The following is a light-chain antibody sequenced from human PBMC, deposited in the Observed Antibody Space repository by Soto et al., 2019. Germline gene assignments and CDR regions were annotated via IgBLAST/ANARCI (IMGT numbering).Light chain of an antibody. J-gene: IGLJ2*01. CDR2: EVS. Sequence: QSALTQPASVSGSPGQSITISCTGTSSDVGGYNYVSWYQQHPGKAPKLMIYEVSDRPSGVSNRFSGSKSGNTASLTISGLQAEEEADYYGSSYTSSSTLVFGGGTKVTVL. CDR1: SSDVGGYNY. V-gene: IGLV2-14*01. CDR3: SSYTSSSTLV.